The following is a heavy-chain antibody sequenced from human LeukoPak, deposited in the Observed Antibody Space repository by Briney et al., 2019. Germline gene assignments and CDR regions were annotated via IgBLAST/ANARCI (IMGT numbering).Heavy chain of an antibody. D-gene: IGHD3-10*01. CDR3: ARYFGDPQGMDV. CDR1: GFLSSTYS. Sequence: PGGSLRLSCAASGFLSSTYSMNWVRQAPGKGLEWVSQISGNSVTRYYADSVKGRFTISRDNVKNSLYLQMNSLRDEDTAVYYCARYFGDPQGMDVWGQGTTVTVSS. V-gene: IGHV3-48*02. J-gene: IGHJ6*02. CDR2: ISGNSVTR.